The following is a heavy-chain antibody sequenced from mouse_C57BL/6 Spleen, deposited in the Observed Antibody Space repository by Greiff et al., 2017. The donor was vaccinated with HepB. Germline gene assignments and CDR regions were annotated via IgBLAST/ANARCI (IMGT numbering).Heavy chain of an antibody. Sequence: VQLQQPGAELVKPGASVKLSCKASGYTFTSYWMHWVKQRPGQGLEWIGMIHPNSGSTNYNEKFKSKATLTVDKSSSTAYMQLSILTSEDSAVYYCAKGLPAWFAYWGQGTLVTVSA. D-gene: IGHD2-4*01. CDR3: AKGLPAWFAY. CDR1: GYTFTSYW. J-gene: IGHJ3*01. V-gene: IGHV1-64*01. CDR2: IHPNSGST.